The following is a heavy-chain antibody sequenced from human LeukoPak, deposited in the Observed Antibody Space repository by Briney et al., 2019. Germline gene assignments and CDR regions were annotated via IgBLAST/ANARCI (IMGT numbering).Heavy chain of an antibody. Sequence: SETLSLTCTVSGGSISSYYWSWIRQPPGKGLEWIGYIYYSGSTNYNPSLKSRVTISVDTSKNQFSLKLSSVTAADTAGYYCARGEDCSSTSCYPRWGQGTLVTVSA. CDR2: IYYSGST. J-gene: IGHJ4*02. CDR1: GGSISSYY. CDR3: ARGEDCSSTSCYPR. D-gene: IGHD2-2*01. V-gene: IGHV4-59*12.